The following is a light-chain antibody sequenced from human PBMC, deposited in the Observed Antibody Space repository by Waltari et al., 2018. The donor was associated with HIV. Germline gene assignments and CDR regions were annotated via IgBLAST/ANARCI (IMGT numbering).Light chain of an antibody. Sequence: QSALTQSASVSGSPGQSITISCTGTSSDVGGYNYVSWYQQHPGKAPKLMIYDVSNRPSGVSTRFSGSNPGNTSSLPISGLQADDQADYYCNSYTSSSTRGVFGTGTKVTVL. CDR2: DVS. CDR1: SSDVGGYNY. CDR3: NSYTSSSTRGV. V-gene: IGLV2-14*03. J-gene: IGLJ1*01.